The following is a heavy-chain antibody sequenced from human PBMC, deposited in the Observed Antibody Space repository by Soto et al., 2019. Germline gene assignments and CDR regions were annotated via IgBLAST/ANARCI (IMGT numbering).Heavy chain of an antibody. Sequence: PSETLSLTCTVSGGSVSSGSYYWSWIRQPPGKRLEWIGYIYYSGSTNYNPSLKSRVTISVDTSKNQFSLKLSSVTAADTAVYYCPRLMVGSTKDSFDCWGQGTLITVSS. V-gene: IGHV4-61*01. J-gene: IGHJ4*02. CDR3: PRLMVGSTKDSFDC. CDR2: IYYSGST. D-gene: IGHD1-26*01. CDR1: GGSVSSGSYY.